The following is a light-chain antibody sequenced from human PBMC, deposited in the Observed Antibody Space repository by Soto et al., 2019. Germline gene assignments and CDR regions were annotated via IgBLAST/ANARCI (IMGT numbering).Light chain of an antibody. CDR3: QQSYTTPIT. CDR1: QSIKNY. V-gene: IGKV1-39*01. CDR2: AAS. J-gene: IGKJ1*01. Sequence: DIQMTQSPSSLSASVGDRVTITCRASQSIKNYLNWYQQKPGKAPKLLIYAASSLQSGVLSRFSGSGSGTDFTLTISSLQPEDFATYYCQQSYTTPITFGQGTKVDIK.